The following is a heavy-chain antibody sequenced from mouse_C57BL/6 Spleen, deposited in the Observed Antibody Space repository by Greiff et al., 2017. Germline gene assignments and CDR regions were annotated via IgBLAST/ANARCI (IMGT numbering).Heavy chain of an antibody. D-gene: IGHD3-2*02. CDR1: GFTFTDYY. J-gene: IGHJ4*01. V-gene: IGHV7-3*01. CDR3: ARYVAFDSSGYYAMDY. Sequence: EVKVVESGGGLVQPGGSLSLSCAASGFTFTDYYMSWVRQPPGKALEWLGFIRNKANGYTTEYSASVKGRFTISRDNSQSILYLQMNALRAEDSATYYWARYVAFDSSGYYAMDYWGQGTSVTVSS. CDR2: IRNKANGYTT.